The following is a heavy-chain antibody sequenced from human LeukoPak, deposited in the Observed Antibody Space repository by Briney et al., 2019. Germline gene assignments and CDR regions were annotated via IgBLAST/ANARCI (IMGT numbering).Heavy chain of an antibody. D-gene: IGHD3-16*02. J-gene: IGHJ4*02. CDR2: ISAYNGNT. Sequence: ASVKVTCKASGYTFTSYGISWVRQAPGQWLEWMGWISAYNGNTNYAQKLQGRVTMTTDTSTSTAYMELRSLRSDDTAVYYCAKDMRVDWGSYRYPLSYWGQGTLVTVSS. CDR1: GYTFTSYG. V-gene: IGHV1-18*01. CDR3: AKDMRVDWGSYRYPLSY.